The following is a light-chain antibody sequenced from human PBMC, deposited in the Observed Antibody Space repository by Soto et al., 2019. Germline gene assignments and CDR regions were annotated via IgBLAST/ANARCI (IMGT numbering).Light chain of an antibody. J-gene: IGKJ3*01. Sequence: DIQMTQSPSTQSASVGDRVTITCRASQNIGRYLAWYQKKPGEAPKLLIYDASTLQSGVPSRFSGSGSGTEFTLSISGLQSDDFATYYCQHYRGLSSLGPGTKVDIK. CDR2: DAS. CDR3: QHYRGLSS. CDR1: QNIGRY. V-gene: IGKV1-5*01.